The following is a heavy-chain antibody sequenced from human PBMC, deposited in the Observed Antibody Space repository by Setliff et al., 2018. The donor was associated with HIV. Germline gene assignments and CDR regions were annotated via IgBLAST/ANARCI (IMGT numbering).Heavy chain of an antibody. D-gene: IGHD6-13*01. CDR1: GFTFSSYS. V-gene: IGHV3-21*01. CDR3: ARGVAAAGTDY. CDR2: ISYSTGYI. Sequence: GGSLRLSCAASGFTFSSYSMNWVRQAPGKGLEWVSSISYSTGYIYYADSVKGRFTISRDNAKSSLYLQMNSLRAEDTAVYYCARGVAAAGTDYWGQGTLVTVSS. J-gene: IGHJ4*02.